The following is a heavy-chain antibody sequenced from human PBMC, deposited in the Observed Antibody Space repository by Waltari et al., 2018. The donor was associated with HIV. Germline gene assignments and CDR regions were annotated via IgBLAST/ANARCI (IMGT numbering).Heavy chain of an antibody. CDR1: GGSFNNYY. D-gene: IGHD5-12*01. V-gene: IGHV4-34*01. Sequence: QVQLQQWGTGLLKPSETLALTCAVYGGSFNNYYWSWFRQPPGKGVEWIGQIDHSGTSHYNPTLKDRLTMSVDTSKNHFALKLTSETAADTAVFYCARGVFSLIVAGTNFDYWGQGFLVTVSS. J-gene: IGHJ4*02. CDR3: ARGVFSLIVAGTNFDY. CDR2: IDHSGTS.